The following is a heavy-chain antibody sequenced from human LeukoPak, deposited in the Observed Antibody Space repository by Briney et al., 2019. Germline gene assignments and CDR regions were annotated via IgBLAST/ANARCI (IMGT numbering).Heavy chain of an antibody. CDR2: IKSKTDGGTT. J-gene: IGHJ5*02. V-gene: IGHV3-15*01. CDR1: GFTFSSYA. Sequence: NPGGSLRLPCAASGFTFSSYAMHWVRQAPGKGLEWVGRIKSKTDGGTTDYAAPVKGRFTISRDDSKNTLYLQMNSLKTEDTAVYYCTTDYWNYVSWFDPWGQGTLVTVSS. D-gene: IGHD1-7*01. CDR3: TTDYWNYVSWFDP.